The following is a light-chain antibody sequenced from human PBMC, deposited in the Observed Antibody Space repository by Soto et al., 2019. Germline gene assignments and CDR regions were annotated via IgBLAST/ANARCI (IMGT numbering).Light chain of an antibody. CDR3: QQYTGPPTS. J-gene: IGKJ5*01. Sequence: IVLTQSPATRSLSPGEGATLSCRASQSVSSYLAWYQQKPGQAPRLLIYGASTRAAGIPDRFSGSGSGTDFTLTITRLAPEDSAVYFCQQYTGPPTSFGQGTRLEIK. CDR2: GAS. V-gene: IGKV3-11*01. CDR1: QSVSSY.